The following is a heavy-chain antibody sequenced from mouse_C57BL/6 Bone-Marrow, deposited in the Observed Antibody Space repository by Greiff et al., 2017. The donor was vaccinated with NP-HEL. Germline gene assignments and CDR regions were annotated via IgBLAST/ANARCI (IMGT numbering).Heavy chain of an antibody. CDR1: GYTFTSYW. CDR2: IYPGSGST. V-gene: IGHV1-55*01. J-gene: IGHJ4*01. CDR3: ARGYYGSSYLHYYAMDY. D-gene: IGHD1-1*01. Sequence: QVQLKQPGAELVKPGASVKMSCKASGYTFTSYWITWVKQRPGQGLEWIGDIYPGSGSTNYNEKFKSKATLTVDTSSSTAYMQLSSLTSEDSAVYYCARGYYGSSYLHYYAMDYWGQGTSVTVSS.